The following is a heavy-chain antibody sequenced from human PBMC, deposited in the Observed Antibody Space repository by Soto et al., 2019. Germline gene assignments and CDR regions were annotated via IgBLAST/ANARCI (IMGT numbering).Heavy chain of an antibody. Sequence: QVQLQESGPGLVKPSQTLSLTCTVSGGSISSGGYYWSWIRQHPGKGLEWIGYIYYSGSTSYNPSLKGRVTISVDTSKHQFSLKLSSVTAADTAVYYCARDTAMVVDYWGQGTLVTVSS. CDR2: IYYSGST. J-gene: IGHJ4*02. CDR1: GGSISSGGYY. V-gene: IGHV4-31*03. CDR3: ARDTAMVVDY. D-gene: IGHD5-18*01.